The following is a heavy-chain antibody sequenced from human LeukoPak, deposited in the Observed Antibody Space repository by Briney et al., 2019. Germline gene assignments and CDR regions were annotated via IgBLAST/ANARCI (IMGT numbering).Heavy chain of an antibody. J-gene: IGHJ4*02. Sequence: PGRSLRLSCAASGFTFSSYAMHWVRQAPGKGLEWVAVISYDGSNKYYADSVKGRFTISRDNSKNTLYVQMNSLRAEDTAVYYCVRDDYYDSSGEDPVHFDYWGQGTLVTVSS. V-gene: IGHV3-30*04. CDR2: ISYDGSNK. CDR1: GFTFSSYA. D-gene: IGHD3-22*01. CDR3: VRDDYYDSSGEDPVHFDY.